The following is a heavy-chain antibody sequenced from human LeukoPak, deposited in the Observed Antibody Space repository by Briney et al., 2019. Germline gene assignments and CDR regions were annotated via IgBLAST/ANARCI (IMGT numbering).Heavy chain of an antibody. J-gene: IGHJ2*01. V-gene: IGHV3-53*01. D-gene: IGHD6-19*01. Sequence: PGGSLRLSCAASEFSVSSYYMTWVRQAPGKGLEWVSVIHSDGTTHYADSVRGRFTISTDNFKNSLFLQMNSMGADDTAVYYCVREGTPGRQFFDLWGRGTLVTVSS. CDR3: VREGTPGRQFFDL. CDR1: EFSVSSYY. CDR2: IHSDGTT.